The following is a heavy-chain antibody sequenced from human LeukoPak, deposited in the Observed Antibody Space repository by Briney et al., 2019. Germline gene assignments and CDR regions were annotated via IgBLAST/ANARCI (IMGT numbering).Heavy chain of an antibody. CDR2: IYRNADGGTT. D-gene: IGHD2-2*01. CDR1: GFTFSNAW. J-gene: IGHJ6*02. CDR3: TTDSYCSTTTCYASSNYYYGLGA. Sequence: PGGSLRLSCAASGFTFSNAWMTWVRQAPGKGLEWVGRIYRNADGGTTDYAAPVKGRFTISSDDSKNTLYLQMNSLKTEDTAVYYCTTDSYCSTTTCYASSNYYYGLGAWGQGTSVTVSS. V-gene: IGHV3-15*05.